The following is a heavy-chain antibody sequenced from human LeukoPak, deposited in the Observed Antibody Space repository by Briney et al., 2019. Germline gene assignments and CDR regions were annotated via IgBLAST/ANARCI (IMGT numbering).Heavy chain of an antibody. D-gene: IGHD2-21*02. CDR1: GGSISSGGYY. J-gene: IGHJ4*02. CDR3: ARVVVTTVDLRFDY. V-gene: IGHV4-31*03. Sequence: SQTLSLTCTVSGGSISSGGYYWSWIRQHTGKGLEWIGYIYYSGSTDYNPSLKSRVTTSVDTSKNQFPLKLSSVTAADTAVYYCARVVVTTVDLRFDYWGKGSQVTVSS. CDR2: IYYSGST.